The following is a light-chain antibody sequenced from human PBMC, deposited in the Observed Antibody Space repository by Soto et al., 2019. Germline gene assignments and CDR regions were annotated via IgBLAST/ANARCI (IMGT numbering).Light chain of an antibody. Sequence: DIQMTQSPSSLSASVGDRVTITCRASQGISNYLAWYQQKPGKVPKLLIYAASTLQSGVPSRFSGSGSWTDFTRTISSLPPEDVATYYCQKYNTAPSTFAQGTNVEIK. CDR2: AAS. CDR1: QGISNY. J-gene: IGKJ1*01. V-gene: IGKV1-27*01. CDR3: QKYNTAPST.